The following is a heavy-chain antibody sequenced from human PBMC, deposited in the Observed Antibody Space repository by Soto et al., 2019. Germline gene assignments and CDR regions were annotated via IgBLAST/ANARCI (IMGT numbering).Heavy chain of an antibody. Sequence: GGSLRLSCAASGFTFNIYGMHWVRQAPDKGLEWVALISYDGSNQYYADSVKGRFTISRDNSKNTLFLQMNSLRADDNAVSYSETDHASGQGSLDSWGQGTLVTVSS. CDR2: ISYDGSNQ. CDR1: GFTFNIYG. V-gene: IGHV3-30*03. CDR3: ETDHASGQGSLDS. J-gene: IGHJ4*02.